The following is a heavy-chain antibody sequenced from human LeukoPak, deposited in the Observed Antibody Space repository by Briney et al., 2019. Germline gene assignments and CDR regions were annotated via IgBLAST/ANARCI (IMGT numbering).Heavy chain of an antibody. CDR1: GFTFSNYA. J-gene: IGHJ5*02. CDR2: ISFDGSNK. Sequence: GGSLRLSCVASGFTFSNYAMHWVRQAPGKGLEWVAIISFDGSNKFYADSVKGRFTISRDNSKNTLYLQMNSLRAEDTAVYYCARDRSTVVPYTPFEPRGQGTLVTVSS. V-gene: IGHV3-30*04. CDR3: ARDRSTVVPYTPFEP. D-gene: IGHD4-11*01.